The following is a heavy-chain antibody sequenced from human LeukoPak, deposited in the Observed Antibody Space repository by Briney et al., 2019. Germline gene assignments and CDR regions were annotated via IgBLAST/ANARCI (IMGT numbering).Heavy chain of an antibody. V-gene: IGHV3-48*02. CDR1: GFTFSSYS. Sequence: PGGSLRLSCAASGFTFSSYSMNWVRQAPGKGLEWVSYICSSSSTIYYADSVKGRFTISRDNAKNSLYLQMNSLRDEDTAVYYCARDGYSSSWYDYYFDYWGQGTLVTVSS. CDR2: ICSSSSTI. D-gene: IGHD6-13*01. CDR3: ARDGYSSSWYDYYFDY. J-gene: IGHJ4*02.